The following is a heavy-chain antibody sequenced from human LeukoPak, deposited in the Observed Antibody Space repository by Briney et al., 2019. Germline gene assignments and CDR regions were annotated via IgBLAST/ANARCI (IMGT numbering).Heavy chain of an antibody. CDR2: IYYSGST. CDR3: ARRASMASWYFFEY. CDR1: GGSISNYY. J-gene: IGHJ4*02. D-gene: IGHD5-24*01. Sequence: SETLSLTCAVSGGSISNYYWSWVRQPPGQGLEWMGYIYYSGSTNYNPSLKSRVTISVDTSNNQFSLKLSSVTAADTAVYYCARRASMASWYFFEYWGQGALVTVSS. V-gene: IGHV4-59*08.